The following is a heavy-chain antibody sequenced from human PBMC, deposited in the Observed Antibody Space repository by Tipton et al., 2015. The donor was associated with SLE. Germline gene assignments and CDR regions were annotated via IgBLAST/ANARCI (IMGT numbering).Heavy chain of an antibody. CDR2: IYTSGST. V-gene: IGHV4-61*09. D-gene: IGHD6-6*01. J-gene: IGHJ5*02. CDR3: ARDVVAARTWFDP. CDR1: GGSISSGSYY. Sequence: TLSLTCTVSGGSISSGSYYWSWIRQPAGKGLEWIGHIYTSGSTNYNPSLKSRVTISVDTSKNQFSLKLSSVTAADTAVFYCARDVVAARTWFDPWCQGTLVTVSS.